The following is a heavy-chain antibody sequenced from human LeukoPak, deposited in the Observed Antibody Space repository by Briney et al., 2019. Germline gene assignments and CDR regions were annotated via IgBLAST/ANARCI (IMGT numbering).Heavy chain of an antibody. CDR3: ARVPDTAMVFDY. J-gene: IGHJ4*02. CDR2: ISYDGSNK. V-gene: IGHV3-30*03. CDR1: GFTFSSYG. Sequence: GGSLRLSCAASGFTFSSYGMHWVRQAPGKGLEWVAVISYDGSNKYYADSVKGRFTISRDNSKNTLYLQMNSLRAEDTAVYYCARVPDTAMVFDYWGQGTLVTVSS. D-gene: IGHD5-18*01.